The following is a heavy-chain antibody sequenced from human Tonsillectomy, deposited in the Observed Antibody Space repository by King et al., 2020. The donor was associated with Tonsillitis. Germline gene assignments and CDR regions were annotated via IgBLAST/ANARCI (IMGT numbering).Heavy chain of an antibody. CDR1: GFTFSNYA. CDR3: VKEGGTGYSYGYYYHYYMDV. D-gene: IGHD5-18*01. Sequence: VQLVESGGGLVQPGGSLRLSCSASGFTFSNYAIHWVRQAPGKGLEYVSAISLNGYDTYYADSVKGRFTISRDNSKNTVYLQLSSLRTGDTAVYYCVKEGGTGYSYGYYYHYYMDVWGKGTTVTVSS. CDR2: ISLNGYDT. V-gene: IGHV3-64D*06. J-gene: IGHJ6*03.